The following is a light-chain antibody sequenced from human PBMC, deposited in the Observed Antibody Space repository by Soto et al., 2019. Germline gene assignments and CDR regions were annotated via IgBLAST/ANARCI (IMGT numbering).Light chain of an antibody. CDR1: SSNIGAGYD. J-gene: IGLJ1*01. V-gene: IGLV1-40*01. Sequence: QSVLTQPPSVSGAPGQRVTISCTGSSSNIGAGYDVHWYQQLPGTAPKLLIYGNSNRPSGVPDRFSGSKSGTSASLAITGIQAEDTADYYCQSYDSSLRYVFGTGTKLTVL. CDR2: GNS. CDR3: QSYDSSLRYV.